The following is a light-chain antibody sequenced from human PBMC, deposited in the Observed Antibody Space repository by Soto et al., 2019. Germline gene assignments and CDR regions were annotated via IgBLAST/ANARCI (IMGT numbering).Light chain of an antibody. CDR1: QGISSY. Sequence: DIQLTQSPSFLSASVGDRVTITCRVSQGISSYLVWYQQKPGKAPKPLIYAASTLQSGVPSRFSGSGSGTEFTLTISSLQPEDFATYYCQQLDSYPLTFGPGTTVDIK. V-gene: IGKV1-9*01. J-gene: IGKJ3*01. CDR2: AAS. CDR3: QQLDSYPLT.